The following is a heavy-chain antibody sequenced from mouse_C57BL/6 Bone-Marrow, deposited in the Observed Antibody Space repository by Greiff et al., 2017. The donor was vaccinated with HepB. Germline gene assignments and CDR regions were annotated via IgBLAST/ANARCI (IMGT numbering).Heavy chain of an antibody. D-gene: IGHD3-2*02. CDR3: AREETAQASYYFDY. Sequence: QVQLQQPGAELVMPGASVKLSCKASGYTFTIYWMHWVKQRPGQGLEWIGEIDPSDSYTNYNQKFKGKSTLTVDKSSSTAYMQLSSLTSEDSAVYYCAREETAQASYYFDYWGQGTTLTVSS. V-gene: IGHV1-69*01. CDR2: IDPSDSYT. CDR1: GYTFTIYW. J-gene: IGHJ2*01.